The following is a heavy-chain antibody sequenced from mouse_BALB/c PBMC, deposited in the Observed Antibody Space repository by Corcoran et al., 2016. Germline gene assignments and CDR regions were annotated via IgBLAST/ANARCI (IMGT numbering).Heavy chain of an antibody. CDR1: GYSITSGYY. Sequence: DVQLQESGPGLVKPSQSLSLTCSVTGYSITSGYYWNWIRQFPGNKLEWMGYISYDGSNNYNPSLKNRISITRDTSKNQFFLKLNSVTTEDTATYYCATLYYPCDYWGQGTTLTVSS. V-gene: IGHV3-6*02. CDR2: ISYDGSN. D-gene: IGHD1-1*01. J-gene: IGHJ2*01. CDR3: ATLYYPCDY.